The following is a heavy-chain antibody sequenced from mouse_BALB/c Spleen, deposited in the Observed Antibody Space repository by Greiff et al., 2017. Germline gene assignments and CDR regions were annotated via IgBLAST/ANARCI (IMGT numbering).Heavy chain of an antibody. CDR2: IWSGGST. CDR3: ARNGNYVGGFAY. D-gene: IGHD2-1*01. J-gene: IGHJ3*01. CDR1: GFSLTSYG. V-gene: IGHV2-2*02. Sequence: QVQLKESGPGLVQPSQSLSITCTVSGFSLTSYGVHWVRQSPGKGLEWLGVIWSGGSTDYNAAFISRLSISKDNSKSQVFFKMNSLQANDTAIYYCARNGNYVGGFAYWGQGTLVTVS.